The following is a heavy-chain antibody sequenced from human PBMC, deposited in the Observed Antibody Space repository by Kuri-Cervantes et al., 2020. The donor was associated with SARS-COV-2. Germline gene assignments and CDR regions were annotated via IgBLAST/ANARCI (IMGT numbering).Heavy chain of an antibody. V-gene: IGHV3-33*06. CDR1: GFTFSSYG. CDR3: AKDVGYFGGMDV. Sequence: LSLTCAASGFTFSSYGMHWVRQAPGKGLEWVAVIWYDGSNKYYADSVKGRFTISRDNSKNTLYLQMNSLRAEDTAVYYCAKDVGYFGGMDVWGQGTTVTVSS. CDR2: IWYDGSNK. D-gene: IGHD3-9*01. J-gene: IGHJ6*02.